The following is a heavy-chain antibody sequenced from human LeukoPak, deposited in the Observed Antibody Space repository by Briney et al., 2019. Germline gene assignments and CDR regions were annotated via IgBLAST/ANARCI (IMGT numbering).Heavy chain of an antibody. CDR1: GYIFTCSW. D-gene: IGHD1-1*01. J-gene: IGHJ4*02. CDR2: IYPSDSDT. V-gene: IGHV5-51*01. CDR3: ARGGGYMNY. Sequence: GKSLKISCKASGYIFTCSWVVWVRQMPGKGLEWMGIIYPSDSDTRYSPSVQGQVTLSADKSIRTAYLQGSSLKASDTSIYYCARGGGYMNYWGQGTLVTVSS.